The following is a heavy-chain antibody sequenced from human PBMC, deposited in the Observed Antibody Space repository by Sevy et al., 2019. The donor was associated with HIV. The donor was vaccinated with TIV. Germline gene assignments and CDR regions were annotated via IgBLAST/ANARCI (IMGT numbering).Heavy chain of an antibody. CDR2: IYTSGST. V-gene: IGHV4-61*02. J-gene: IGHJ4*02. CDR3: AREHPPVDGESGGGDFDY. Sequence: SETLSLTCTVSGGSISSGSYYWSWIRQPAGKGLEWIGRIYTSGSTNYYPSLKSRVTISVDTSKNQFSLKLSSVTAADTAVYYCAREHPPVDGESGGGDFDYWGQGTLVTVSS. D-gene: IGHD3-16*01. CDR1: GGSISSGSYY.